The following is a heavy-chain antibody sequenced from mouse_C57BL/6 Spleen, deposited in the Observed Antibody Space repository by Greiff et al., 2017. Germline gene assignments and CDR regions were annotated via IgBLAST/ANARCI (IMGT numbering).Heavy chain of an antibody. D-gene: IGHD2-10*02. V-gene: IGHV5-9*01. CDR1: GFTFSSYT. CDR2: ISGGGGNT. CDR3: ARPLGWYFDV. Sequence: DVKLVESGGGLVKPGGSLKLSCAASGFTFSSYTMSWVRQTPEKRLEWVATISGGGGNTYYPDSVKGRFTISRDNAKNTLYLQMSSLRSEDTALYYGARPLGWYFDVWGTGTTVTVSS. J-gene: IGHJ1*03.